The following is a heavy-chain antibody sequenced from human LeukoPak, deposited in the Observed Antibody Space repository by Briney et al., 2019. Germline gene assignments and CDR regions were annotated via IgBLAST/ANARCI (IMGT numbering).Heavy chain of an antibody. V-gene: IGHV1-2*02. CDR3: ARARTSGSHDFDY. Sequence: ASVKVSCKASGYTFTGYYMHWVRQAPGQGLEWMGWINPNSGGTKYAQKFQGRVTMTRDTSTSTAYMELSRLRSDDTAVYYCARARTSGSHDFDYWGQGTLVTVSS. CDR1: GYTFTGYY. J-gene: IGHJ4*02. CDR2: INPNSGGT. D-gene: IGHD3-10*01.